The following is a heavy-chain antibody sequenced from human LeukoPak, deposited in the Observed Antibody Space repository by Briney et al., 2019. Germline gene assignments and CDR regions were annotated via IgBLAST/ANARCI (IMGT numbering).Heavy chain of an antibody. Sequence: ASVKVSCKASGYTFSSYDINWVRQATGQGLEWMGWMNPNSGNTGYAQKVQGRVTMTRNTSISTAYMELSSLRSEDTAVYYCVRAAAGTLDYWGQGTLVTISS. D-gene: IGHD6-13*01. CDR2: MNPNSGNT. CDR1: GYTFSSYD. J-gene: IGHJ4*02. CDR3: VRAAAGTLDY. V-gene: IGHV1-8*01.